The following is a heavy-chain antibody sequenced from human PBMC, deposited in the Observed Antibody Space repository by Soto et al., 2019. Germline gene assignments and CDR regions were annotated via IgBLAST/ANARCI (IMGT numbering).Heavy chain of an antibody. CDR1: GFTFKSYI. J-gene: IGHJ4*02. CDR3: TRDRGRSGWPELNC. CDR2: ITADGGGT. V-gene: IGHV3-23*01. Sequence: LRLSCTGSGFTFKSYIMNWVRQAPGKGLEWISTITADGGGTFYADSVKGRFTITRDNSKYTLYLPMDNLRAEDTALYYCTRDRGRSGWPELNCWGQGTQVTVSS. D-gene: IGHD6-19*01.